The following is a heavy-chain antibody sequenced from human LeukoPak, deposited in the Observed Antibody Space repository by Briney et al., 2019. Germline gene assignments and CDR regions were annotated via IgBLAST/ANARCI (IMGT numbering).Heavy chain of an antibody. CDR2: ISSSSSYI. D-gene: IGHD2/OR15-2a*01. V-gene: IGHV3-21*01. Sequence: GGSLRLSCAASGFTFSSYSMNWVRQAPGKGLEWVSSISSSSSYIYYADSVKGRFTISRDNAKNSLYLQMNSLRAEDTAVYYCAREGSDRSTTFDSWGQGTLVTVSS. J-gene: IGHJ4*02. CDR1: GFTFSSYS. CDR3: AREGSDRSTTFDS.